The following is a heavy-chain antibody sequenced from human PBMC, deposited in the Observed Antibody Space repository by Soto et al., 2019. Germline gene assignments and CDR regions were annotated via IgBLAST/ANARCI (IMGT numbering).Heavy chain of an antibody. CDR3: ASRKYYGSGSYHYYFDY. V-gene: IGHV4-59*08. D-gene: IGHD3-10*01. Sequence: SETLSLTCTVSGGSFTNYYWSWIRQPPGRGLEWIGYIYNTGSTNYNPSLKSRVTISVDTSKNQFSLKLSSVTAADTAVYYCASRKYYGSGSYHYYFDYWGQGTQVTVSS. CDR1: GGSFTNYY. J-gene: IGHJ4*02. CDR2: IYNTGST.